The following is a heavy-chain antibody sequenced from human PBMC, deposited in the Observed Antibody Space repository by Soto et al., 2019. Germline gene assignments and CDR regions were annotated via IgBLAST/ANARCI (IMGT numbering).Heavy chain of an antibody. CDR3: ARAGDSSGYYSGHDWFDP. J-gene: IGHJ5*02. CDR2: VNHGGTS. CDR1: GGSFSGYY. V-gene: IGHV4-34*01. Sequence: ETLSLTCAVHGGSFSGYYWDWIRQPPGKGLEWIGEVNHGGTSNYNPSLKSRAIISVDTSKNQFSLKLTSVTAADTAVYYCARAGDSSGYYSGHDWFDPWGQGTLVTVSS. D-gene: IGHD3-22*01.